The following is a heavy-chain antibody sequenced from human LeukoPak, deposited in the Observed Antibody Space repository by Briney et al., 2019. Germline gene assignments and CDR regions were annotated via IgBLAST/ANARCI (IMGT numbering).Heavy chain of an antibody. Sequence: GESLKISCAASGFTFSSYAMSWVRQAPGKGLEWVSAISGSGGSTYYADSVKGRFTISRDNSKNTLYLQMNSLRAEDTAVYYCAKDDFYSYGYAWGQGTLVTVSS. V-gene: IGHV3-23*01. CDR3: AKDDFYSYGYA. J-gene: IGHJ5*02. CDR2: ISGSGGST. CDR1: GFTFSSYA. D-gene: IGHD5-18*01.